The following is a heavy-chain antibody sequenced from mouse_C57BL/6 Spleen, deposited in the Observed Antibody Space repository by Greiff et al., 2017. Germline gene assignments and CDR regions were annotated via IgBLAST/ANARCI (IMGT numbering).Heavy chain of an antibody. CDR1: GYTFTSYG. Sequence: QVQLQQSGAELARPGASVKLSCKASGYTFTSYGISWVKQRTGQGLEWIGEIYPRSGNTYYNEKFKGKATLTADKSSSTAYMELRSLTSEDSAVYFCAIQGWDYDRVFAYWGQGTLVTVSA. CDR2: IYPRSGNT. V-gene: IGHV1-81*01. CDR3: AIQGWDYDRVFAY. D-gene: IGHD2-4*01. J-gene: IGHJ3*01.